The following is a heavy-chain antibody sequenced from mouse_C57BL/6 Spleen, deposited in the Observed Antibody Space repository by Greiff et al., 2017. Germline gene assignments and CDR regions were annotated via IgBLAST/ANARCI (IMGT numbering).Heavy chain of an antibody. CDR1: GYTFTSYW. D-gene: IGHD1-1*01. J-gene: IGHJ3*01. CDR2: IFPGSGST. Sequence: QVQLQQSGPELVRPGASVKISCKAPGYTFTSYWMQWVRQRPGQGLEWIGEIFPGSGSTYYNEKFKGKATLTADTSSSPAYMRLSSLTSEDSAVYFCARGGVVATKTSAYWGQGTLVTVSA. V-gene: IGHV1-56*01. CDR3: ARGGVVATKTSAY.